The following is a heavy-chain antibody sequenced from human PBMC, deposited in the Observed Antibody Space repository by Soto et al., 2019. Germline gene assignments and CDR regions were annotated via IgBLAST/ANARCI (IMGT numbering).Heavy chain of an antibody. D-gene: IGHD3-22*01. V-gene: IGHV1-69*13. CDR3: ARDTLNYYDSSGYYY. J-gene: IGHJ4*02. CDR1: GGTFSSYA. Sequence: RASVKVSCKASGGTFSSYAISWVRQAPGQGLEWMGGIIPIFGTANYAQKFQGRVTITADESTSTAYMELSSLRSEDTAVYYCARDTLNYYDSSGYYYWGQGTLVTVSS. CDR2: IIPIFGTA.